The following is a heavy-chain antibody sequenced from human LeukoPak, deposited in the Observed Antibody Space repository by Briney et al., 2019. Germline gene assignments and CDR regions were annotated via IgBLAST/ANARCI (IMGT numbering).Heavy chain of an antibody. CDR1: GFTFSSYA. CDR2: ISYDGSNK. CDR3: ARAPTHYYDSSGHFDY. V-gene: IGHV3-30-3*01. Sequence: GGSLRLSCAASGFTFSSYAMHWVRQAPGKGLEWVAVISYDGSNKYYADSVKGRFTISRDNSKNTLYLQMNSLRAEDTAVYYCARAPTHYYDSSGHFDYWGQGTLVTVSS. J-gene: IGHJ4*02. D-gene: IGHD3-22*01.